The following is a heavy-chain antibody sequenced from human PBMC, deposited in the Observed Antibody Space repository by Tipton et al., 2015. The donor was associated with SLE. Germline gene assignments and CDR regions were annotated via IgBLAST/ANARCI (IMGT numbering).Heavy chain of an antibody. J-gene: IGHJ4*02. CDR1: GGSFSGYY. V-gene: IGHV4-34*01. CDR2: INHSGST. Sequence: TLSLTCAVYGGSFSGYYWSWIRQPPGKGLEWIGEINHSGSTNYNPSLKSRVTISVDTSKNQFSLKLSSVTAADTAVYYCARGLSLNYFDYWGQGTLVTVSS. CDR3: ARGLSLNYFDY.